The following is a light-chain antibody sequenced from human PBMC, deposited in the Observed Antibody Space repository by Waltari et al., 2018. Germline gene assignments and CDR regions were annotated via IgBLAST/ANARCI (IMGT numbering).Light chain of an antibody. CDR3: QSHDRSLSGLVI. CDR1: GSNIGAGYA. J-gene: IGLJ2*01. V-gene: IGLV1-40*01. Sequence: QSVLTPPPSVSGAPGQRVTISCTGSGSNIGAGYALNGYQHLPGTAPKLLMYANSNRPSGVPDRFSGSKSGTSASLAITGLQAEDEADYYCQSHDRSLSGLVIFGGGTKLTVL. CDR2: ANS.